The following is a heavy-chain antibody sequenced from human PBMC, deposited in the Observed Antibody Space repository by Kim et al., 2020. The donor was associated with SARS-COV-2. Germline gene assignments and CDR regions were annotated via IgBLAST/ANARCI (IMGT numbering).Heavy chain of an antibody. CDR3: AREGGDYYDSSGYYSGFDY. V-gene: IGHV4-59*01. D-gene: IGHD3-22*01. Sequence: SETLSLTCTVSGGSISSYYWSWIRQPPGKGLEWIGYIYYSGSTNYNPSLKSRVTISVATSKNRFSLTLSSVTAAGTAVYYCAREGGDYYDSSGYYSGFDYWGQGTLVTVSS. J-gene: IGHJ4*02. CDR2: IYYSGST. CDR1: GGSISSYY.